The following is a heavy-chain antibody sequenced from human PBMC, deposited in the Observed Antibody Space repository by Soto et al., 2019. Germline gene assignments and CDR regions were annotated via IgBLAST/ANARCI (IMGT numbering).Heavy chain of an antibody. CDR3: AKEGVGYSSSLRFDY. J-gene: IGHJ4*02. Sequence: EVQLLESGGGLVQPGGSLRLSCAASGCTFSSYAMSWVRQAPGKGLEWVSAISGSGGSTYYADSVKGRFTISRDNSKNTLYLQMNSLRAEDTAVHYCAKEGVGYSSSLRFDYWGQGTLVTVSS. CDR1: GCTFSSYA. CDR2: ISGSGGST. D-gene: IGHD6-6*01. V-gene: IGHV3-23*01.